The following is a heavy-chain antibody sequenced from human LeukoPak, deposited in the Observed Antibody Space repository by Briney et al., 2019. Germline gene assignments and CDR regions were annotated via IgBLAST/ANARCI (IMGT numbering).Heavy chain of an antibody. CDR1: GGSFSGYY. CDR2: INHSGST. D-gene: IGHD3-10*01. J-gene: IGHJ6*03. V-gene: IGHV4-34*01. Sequence: SGTLSLTCAVYGGSFSGYYWSWIRQPPGKGLEWIGEINHSGSTNYNPSLKSRVTISVDTSKNQFSLKLSSVTAADTAVYYCARLRRYYGSGSYQIIAYRYYYMDVWGKGTTVTISS. CDR3: ARLRRYYGSGSYQIIAYRYYYMDV.